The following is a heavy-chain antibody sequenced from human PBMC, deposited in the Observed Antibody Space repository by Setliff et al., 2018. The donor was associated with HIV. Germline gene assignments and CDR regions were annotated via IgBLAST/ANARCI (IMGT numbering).Heavy chain of an antibody. CDR2: IYYSGST. D-gene: IGHD3-22*01. CDR3: ARHSGLGGYYSPFDY. J-gene: IGHJ4*02. CDR1: GGSIKSSSDY. Sequence: TSETLSLTCTVSGGSIKSSSDYWGWIRQPPGKGLEWIGTIYYSGSTYYNPSLKSRVTISVDTSKNQFTLKLSSVTAAGTTVYYCARHSGLGGYYSPFDYWGPGTLVTVS. V-gene: IGHV4-39*01.